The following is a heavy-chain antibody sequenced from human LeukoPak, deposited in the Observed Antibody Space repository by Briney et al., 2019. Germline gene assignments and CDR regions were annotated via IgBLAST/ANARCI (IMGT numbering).Heavy chain of an antibody. J-gene: IGHJ4*02. Sequence: GGSLRLSCAASGFTFSSYNMNWVRQAPGKGLEWVGRIKSKTDGETTDYAAPAKGRFTISRDDSKNTVFLQMNSLKSEDTGVYYCVTGLMDHWGQGTLVTVSS. D-gene: IGHD3-16*01. CDR2: IKSKTDGETT. CDR3: VTGLMDH. CDR1: GFTFSSYN. V-gene: IGHV3-15*01.